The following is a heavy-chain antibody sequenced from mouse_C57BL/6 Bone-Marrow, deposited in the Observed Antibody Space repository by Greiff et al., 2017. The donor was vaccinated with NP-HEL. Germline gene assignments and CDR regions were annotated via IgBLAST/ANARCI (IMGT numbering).Heavy chain of an antibody. CDR2: IDPSDSET. CDR1: GYTFTSYW. Sequence: QVQLQQPGAELVRPGSSVKLSCKASGYTFTSYWMHWVKQRPIQGLEWIGNIDPSDSETHYNQKFKDKATLTVDKSSSTAYMQLSSLTSEDSAVYYCARAIYYGMDYWGQGTSVTVSS. J-gene: IGHJ4*01. V-gene: IGHV1-52*01. D-gene: IGHD1-2*01. CDR3: ARAIYYGMDY.